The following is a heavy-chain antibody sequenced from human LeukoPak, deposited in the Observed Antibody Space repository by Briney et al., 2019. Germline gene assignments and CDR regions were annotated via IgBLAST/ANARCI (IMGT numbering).Heavy chain of an antibody. CDR2: ISGSGGST. Sequence: PGGSLRLSCAASGFTFSSYAMSWVRQAPGKGLEWVSAISGSGGSTYYADSVKGRFTISRDNSKNTLYLQMNSLRAEDTAVYYCAKEERPYYYDSSGPITCFDYWGQGTLVTVSS. CDR3: AKEERPYYYDSSGPITCFDY. J-gene: IGHJ4*02. V-gene: IGHV3-23*01. CDR1: GFTFSSYA. D-gene: IGHD3-22*01.